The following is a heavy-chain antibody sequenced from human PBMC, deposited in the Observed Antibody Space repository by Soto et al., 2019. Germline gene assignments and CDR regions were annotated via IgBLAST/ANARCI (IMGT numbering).Heavy chain of an antibody. CDR2: IYYSGST. CDR1: GGSISSHY. D-gene: IGHD6-19*01. V-gene: IGHV4-59*11. CDR3: ARDQSGWYGMDV. J-gene: IGHJ6*02. Sequence: PSETLSLTCTVSGGSISSHYWRWIRQPPGKGLEWIGYIYYSGSTNYNPSLKSRVTISVDTSKNQFSLKLSSVTAADTAVYYCARDQSGWYGMDVWGQGTTVTVSS.